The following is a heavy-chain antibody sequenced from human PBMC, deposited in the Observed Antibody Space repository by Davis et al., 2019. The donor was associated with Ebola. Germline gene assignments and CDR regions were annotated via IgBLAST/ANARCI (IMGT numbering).Heavy chain of an antibody. V-gene: IGHV3-21*01. CDR2: ITYNGRAT. Sequence: GESLKISCAASGFTFSNYSMNWFRQAPGKGLEWVSSITYNGRATYYADSLRGRFTISRDNAKGSLYLQMNSLRDEDTGVYFCARDNYISAFYYYYFMDVWGQGTTVTVSS. J-gene: IGHJ6*02. CDR3: ARDNYISAFYYYYFMDV. D-gene: IGHD1-7*01. CDR1: GFTFSNYS.